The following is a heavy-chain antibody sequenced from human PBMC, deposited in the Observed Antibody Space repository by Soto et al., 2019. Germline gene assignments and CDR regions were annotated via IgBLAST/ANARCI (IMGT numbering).Heavy chain of an antibody. D-gene: IGHD2-2*02. Sequence: QVQLVESGGGVVQPGRSLRLSCAASGFTFSSYGMHWVRQAPGKGLEWVAVISYDGSNKYYADSVKGRFTISRDNSKNTLYLQMNSLRAEDTAVYYCAKDQNYCSSTSCYTNWSDPWGQGTLVTVSS. CDR1: GFTFSSYG. CDR2: ISYDGSNK. J-gene: IGHJ5*02. V-gene: IGHV3-30*18. CDR3: AKDQNYCSSTSCYTNWSDP.